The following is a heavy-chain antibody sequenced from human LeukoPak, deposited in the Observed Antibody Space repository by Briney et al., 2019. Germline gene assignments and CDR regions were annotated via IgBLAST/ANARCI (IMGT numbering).Heavy chain of an antibody. CDR3: ARADYDFVWGSYRLPDP. D-gene: IGHD3-16*02. Sequence: SVKVSCKASGDTFSNSAFSWVRQAPGQGLEWMGGIIPIFGTPNYAQKFQGRVTMTRNTSISTAYMELSSLRSEDTAMYYCARADYDFVWGSYRLPDPWGQGTLVTVSS. J-gene: IGHJ5*02. CDR2: IIPIFGTP. V-gene: IGHV1-69*05. CDR1: GDTFSNSA.